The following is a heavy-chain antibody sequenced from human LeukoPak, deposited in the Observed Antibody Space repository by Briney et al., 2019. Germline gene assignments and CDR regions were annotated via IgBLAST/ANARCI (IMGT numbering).Heavy chain of an antibody. V-gene: IGHV4-39*07. CDR2: IYYSGST. CDR3: ARGIEEEGNEGSLDY. CDR1: GGSISSSSYY. Sequence: SETLSLTCTVSGGSISSSSYYWGWIRQPPGKGLEWIGSIYYSGSTYYNPSLKSRVTISVDTSKNQFSLKLSSVTAADTAVYYCARGIEEEGNEGSLDYWGQGTLVTVSS. J-gene: IGHJ4*02. D-gene: IGHD4-23*01.